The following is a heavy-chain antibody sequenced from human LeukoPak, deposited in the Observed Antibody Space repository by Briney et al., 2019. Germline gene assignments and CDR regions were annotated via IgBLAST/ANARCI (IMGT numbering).Heavy chain of an antibody. V-gene: IGHV3-48*02. CDR1: GFTFSDYA. CDR3: ASSWVSGTTY. J-gene: IGHJ4*02. D-gene: IGHD6-19*01. Sequence: GGSLRLSCAASGFTFSDYAMNWVRQAPGKGLEWISHISRGSSPIYYADSVKGRFTIPRDDAENSLYLQMDSLRDEDTAVYYCASSWVSGTTYWGQGTLVTVSS. CDR2: ISRGSSPI.